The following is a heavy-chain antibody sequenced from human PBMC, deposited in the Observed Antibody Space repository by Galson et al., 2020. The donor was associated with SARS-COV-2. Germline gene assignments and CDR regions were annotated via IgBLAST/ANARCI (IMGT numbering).Heavy chain of an antibody. CDR2: IYPGDSDT. CDR1: GYSFTSYW. J-gene: IGHJ6*02. V-gene: IGHV5-51*01. CDR3: ARRSTRYSSDWYSYYGMDV. D-gene: IGHD6-19*01. Sequence: GESLKISCKGSGYSFTSYWIGWVRQMPGKGLEWMGIIYPGDSDTRYSPSFQGQVTISADKSISTAYLQWSSLKASDTAMYYCARRSTRYSSDWYSYYGMDVWGQGTTVTVSS.